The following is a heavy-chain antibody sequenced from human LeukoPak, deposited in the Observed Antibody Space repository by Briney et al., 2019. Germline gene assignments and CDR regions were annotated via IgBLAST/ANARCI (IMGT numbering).Heavy chain of an antibody. J-gene: IGHJ4*02. D-gene: IGHD5-18*01. CDR1: GFTFSSYG. Sequence: PGGSLRLSCAAFGFTFSSYGMHWVRQAPGKGLEWVAFIRYDGSNKYYADSVKGRFTISRDNSKNTLYLQMNSLGAEDTAVYYCAKDLYGYLGYWGQGTLVTVSS. CDR3: AKDLYGYLGY. CDR2: IRYDGSNK. V-gene: IGHV3-30*02.